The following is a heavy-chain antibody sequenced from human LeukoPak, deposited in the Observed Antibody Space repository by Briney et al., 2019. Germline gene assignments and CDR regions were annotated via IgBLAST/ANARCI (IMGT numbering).Heavy chain of an antibody. V-gene: IGHV3-30-3*01. D-gene: IGHD4-17*01. CDR3: ARDPYGDYYFDY. CDR1: GFTVSSYA. J-gene: IGHJ4*02. CDR2: ISYDGSNK. Sequence: PGGSLRLSCAASGFTVSSYAIHWVRQAPGKGLEWVSIISYDGSNKYYANSVKGRFTISRDNSKNTLYLQMNSLRAEDTAVYYCARDPYGDYYFDYWGQGTLVTVSS.